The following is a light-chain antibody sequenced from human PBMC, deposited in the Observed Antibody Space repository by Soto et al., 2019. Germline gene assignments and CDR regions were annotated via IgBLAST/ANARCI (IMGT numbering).Light chain of an antibody. CDR1: QSVSSKY. J-gene: IGKJ3*01. Sequence: EIVLTQSPGTLSLSPGERATLSCRASQSVSSKYLAWYQQKPGQAPSVLIYGTSIRASGVPERFSGGGSGTDFTLTINRLEPEDFAVYYCQQYGSSLFTFGPGTKVDFK. V-gene: IGKV3-20*01. CDR3: QQYGSSLFT. CDR2: GTS.